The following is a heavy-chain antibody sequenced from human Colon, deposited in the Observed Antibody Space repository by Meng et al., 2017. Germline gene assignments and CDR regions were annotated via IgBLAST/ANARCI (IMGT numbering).Heavy chain of an antibody. D-gene: IGHD2-2*01. J-gene: IGHJ4*02. CDR3: ARGWGYCSSTSCYFLDY. CDR1: GGSFSGYY. V-gene: IGHV4-34*01. Sequence: QLQPWGAGLLKPSESLSRTVAVYGGSFSGYYWSWIRQPPGKGLEWIGEINHSGSTNYNPSLKSRVTISVETSKNQFSLKLSSVTAADTAVYYCARGWGYCSSTSCYFLDYWGQGTLVTVSS. CDR2: INHSGST.